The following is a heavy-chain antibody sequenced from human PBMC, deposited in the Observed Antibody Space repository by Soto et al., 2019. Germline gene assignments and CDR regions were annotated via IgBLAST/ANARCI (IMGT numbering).Heavy chain of an antibody. CDR3: TYGDYGGEDPWAVYFYGMDA. D-gene: IGHD4-17*01. Sequence: SVKSSCKASGGTFSSYAISWVRQAPGQGLEWMGGIIPIFGTANYAQKFQGRVTITADESTSTAYMELSSLRSEDTAVYYCTYGDYGGEDPWAVYFYGMDAWGQGTTVPASS. CDR2: IIPIFGTA. V-gene: IGHV1-69*13. CDR1: GGTFSSYA. J-gene: IGHJ6*02.